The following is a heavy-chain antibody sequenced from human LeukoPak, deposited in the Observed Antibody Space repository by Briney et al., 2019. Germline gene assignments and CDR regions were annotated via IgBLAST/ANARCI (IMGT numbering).Heavy chain of an antibody. J-gene: IGHJ6*02. CDR2: INAGNGNT. V-gene: IGHV1-3*01. CDR3: MDV. Sequence: ASVKVSCKASGYTFTSYAMHWVRQAPGQRLEWMGWINAGNGNTKYSQKFQGRVTITRDTSASTAYYCARADVWLVLYYYYGMDVWGQGTTVTVSS. D-gene: IGHD6-19*01. CDR1: GYTFTSYA.